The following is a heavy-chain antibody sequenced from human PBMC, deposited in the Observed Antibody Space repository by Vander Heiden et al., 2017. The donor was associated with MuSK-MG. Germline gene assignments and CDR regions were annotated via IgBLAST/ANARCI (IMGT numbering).Heavy chain of an antibody. D-gene: IGHD1-26*01. J-gene: IGHJ4*02. CDR1: GFTFDDYA. V-gene: IGHV3-9*01. Sequence: EVQLVESGGGLVQPGRSLRLSCAASGFTFDDYAMHWVRQAPGKGLEWVSGISWNSGSIGYADSVKGRFTISRDNAKNSLYLQMNSLRAEDTALYYCAKDMSPYIVGATTFDYWGQGTLVTVSS. CDR3: AKDMSPYIVGATTFDY. CDR2: ISWNSGSI.